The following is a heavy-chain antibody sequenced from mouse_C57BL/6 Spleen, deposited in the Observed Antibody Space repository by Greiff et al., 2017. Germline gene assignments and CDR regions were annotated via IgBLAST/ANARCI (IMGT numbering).Heavy chain of an antibody. Sequence: EVKVEESGGGLVQPGGSMKLSCVASGFTFSNYWMNWVRQSPEKGLEWVAQIRLKSDNYATHYAESVKGRFTISRDDSKSSVYLQMNNLRAEDTGIYYCTRNYYGNYDWGQGTTLTVSS. D-gene: IGHD2-1*01. CDR1: GFTFSNYW. CDR2: IRLKSDNYAT. J-gene: IGHJ2*01. CDR3: TRNYYGNYD. V-gene: IGHV6-3*01.